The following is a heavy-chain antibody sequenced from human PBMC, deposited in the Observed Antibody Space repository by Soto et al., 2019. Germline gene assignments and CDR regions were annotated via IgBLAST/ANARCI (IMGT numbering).Heavy chain of an antibody. V-gene: IGHV4-59*01. D-gene: IGHD5-12*01. CDR1: GVTISTYY. J-gene: IGHJ1*01. CDR3: VREAYIGYGHAIDH. Sequence: LSLTCAVSGVTISTYYWSWIRQPPGKGPEWIGYNYHSGTTNYNPSLKSRVTISVDTSKNQFSLRLTSVTAADTAIYYCVREAYIGYGHAIDHWGQGILVTVSS. CDR2: NYHSGTT.